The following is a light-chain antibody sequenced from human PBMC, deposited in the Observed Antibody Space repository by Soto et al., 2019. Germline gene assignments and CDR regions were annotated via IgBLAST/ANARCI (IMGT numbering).Light chain of an antibody. CDR3: QQYDDNSPT. CDR2: DAS. CDR1: QSISRS. Sequence: DIQMTQSPSTLSASVGDRVTITCRASQSISRSLAWYQQKSGKAPKLLIYDASSLESGVPSRFSGSGFGTEFTLTISGLQPDDFATYFCQQYDDNSPTFGPGTKVD. J-gene: IGKJ3*01. V-gene: IGKV1-5*01.